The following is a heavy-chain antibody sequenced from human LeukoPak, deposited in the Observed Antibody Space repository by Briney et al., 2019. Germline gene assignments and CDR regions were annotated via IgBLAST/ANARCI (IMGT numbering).Heavy chain of an antibody. CDR1: GFTFSSYS. J-gene: IGHJ3*02. V-gene: IGHV3-21*01. CDR3: ARLSGSYPHDAFDI. Sequence: GGSLRLSCAASGFTFSSYSMNWVRQAPGKGLEWVSPISSSSSYIYYTDSVKGRFTISRDNAKNSLYLQMNSLRAEDTAVYYCARLSGSYPHDAFDIWGQGTMVTVSS. CDR2: ISSSSSYI. D-gene: IGHD1-26*01.